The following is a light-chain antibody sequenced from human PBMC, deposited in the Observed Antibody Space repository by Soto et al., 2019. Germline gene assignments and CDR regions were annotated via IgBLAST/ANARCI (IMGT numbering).Light chain of an antibody. CDR1: QSISSY. V-gene: IGKV1-39*01. CDR3: QQYSISST. J-gene: IGKJ1*01. CDR2: AAS. Sequence: DIQMTQSPSSLSASVGDRVTITCRASQSISSYLNWYQQKPGKAPKVLIYAASSLQSGVPSRFSGSGSGTDFTLTINRLEPEDFAVYYCQQYSISSTFGQGTKVDI.